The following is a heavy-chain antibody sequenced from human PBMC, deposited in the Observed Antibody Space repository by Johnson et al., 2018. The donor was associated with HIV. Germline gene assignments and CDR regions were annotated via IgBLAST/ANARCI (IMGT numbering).Heavy chain of an antibody. CDR2: IWYDGSNK. D-gene: IGHD3-16*01. CDR1: GFNFSNYG. J-gene: IGHJ3*02. V-gene: IGHV3-33*01. CDR3: TTDKRVLHLEAFDI. Sequence: QMQLVESGGGVVQPGRSLRLSCAASGFNFSNYGMYWVRQAPGKGLEWVAVIWYDGSNKYYANSVKGRFIISRDNSKNTLYLQMNSLRAEDTAVYYCTTDKRVLHLEAFDIWGQGTMVTVSS.